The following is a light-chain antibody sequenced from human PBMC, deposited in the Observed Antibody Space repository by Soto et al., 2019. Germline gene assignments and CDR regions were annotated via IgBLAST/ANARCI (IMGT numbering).Light chain of an antibody. CDR3: QQYDKWPRT. Sequence: EIVMTQSQATLSLSPGESAPLSCRASQSVSSYLAWYQQKPGQAPRLLIYDASNRATGIPARFSGGGSGAEYTLTISSLQSEDFAVYYCQQYDKWPRTFGQGTKVDIK. CDR2: DAS. CDR1: QSVSSY. V-gene: IGKV3-15*01. J-gene: IGKJ1*01.